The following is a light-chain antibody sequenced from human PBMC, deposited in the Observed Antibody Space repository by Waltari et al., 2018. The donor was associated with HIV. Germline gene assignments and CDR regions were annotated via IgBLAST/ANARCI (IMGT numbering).Light chain of an antibody. J-gene: IGKJ1*01. CDR3: QQYNSYSWT. Sequence: DIQMNQSPPTLSASVGDRVTITCRASQSISSWLAWYQQKSGKAPKLLIYKASSLKSGVPSRFSGSGSGTEFTLTINSLQPDDFATYYCQQYNSYSWTFGQGTKVEIK. CDR2: KAS. CDR1: QSISSW. V-gene: IGKV1-5*03.